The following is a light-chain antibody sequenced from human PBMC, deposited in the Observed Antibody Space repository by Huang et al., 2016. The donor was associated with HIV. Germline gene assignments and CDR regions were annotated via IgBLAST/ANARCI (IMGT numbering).Light chain of an antibody. Sequence: ELLMTQSPATLSVSPGDRSTLSCMASQSVSSNLAWYQHKPGQPPKLLIYGASTRATGVPARFSGSGSGTDFTLTISSLQSDDFAFYYCQQYNNWPPNTFGQGTKVEIK. J-gene: IGKJ2*01. V-gene: IGKV3-15*01. CDR1: QSVSSN. CDR3: QQYNNWPPNT. CDR2: GAS.